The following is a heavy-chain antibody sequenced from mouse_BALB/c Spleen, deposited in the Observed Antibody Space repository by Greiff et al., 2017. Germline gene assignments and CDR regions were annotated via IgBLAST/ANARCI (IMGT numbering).Heavy chain of an antibody. Sequence: QVQLQQPGAELVRPGASVKLSCKASGYTFTSYWINWVKQRPGQGLEWIGNIYPSDSYTNYNQKFKDKATLTVDKSSSTAYMQLSSPTSEDSAVYYCTRFTTVVATYYAMDYWGQGTAGTVAA. CDR3: TRFTTVVATYYAMDY. CDR1: GYTFTSYW. J-gene: IGHJ4*01. D-gene: IGHD1-1*01. V-gene: IGHV1-69*02. CDR2: IYPSDSYT.